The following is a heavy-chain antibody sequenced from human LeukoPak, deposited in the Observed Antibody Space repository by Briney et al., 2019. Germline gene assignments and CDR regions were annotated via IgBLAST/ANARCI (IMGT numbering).Heavy chain of an antibody. D-gene: IGHD6-13*01. CDR1: GYTFTSYY. Sequence: ASVKVSCKASGYTFTSYYMHWVRQAPGQGLEWMGIINPSGGSTSYAQKFQGRVTMTRDMSTSTVYMELSSLRSEDTAVYYCARASEYSSSWYFSDAFDIWGQGTMVTVSS. V-gene: IGHV1-46*01. CDR2: INPSGGST. CDR3: ARASEYSSSWYFSDAFDI. J-gene: IGHJ3*02.